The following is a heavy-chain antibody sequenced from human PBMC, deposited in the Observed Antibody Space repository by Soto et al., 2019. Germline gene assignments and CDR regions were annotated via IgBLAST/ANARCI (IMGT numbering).Heavy chain of an antibody. CDR3: ARISCKGGSCYFDFDH. Sequence: GASVKVSCKASGYTFTGYFIHWVRQAPGQGLEWVGIINPSGEHTNYAQQFRGRVAMTRDTSTSTAYMELRSLRSEDTAVYFCARISCKGGSCYFDFDHWGQGTLVTVSS. D-gene: IGHD2-15*01. CDR1: GYTFTGYF. V-gene: IGHV1-46*01. CDR2: INPSGEHT. J-gene: IGHJ4*02.